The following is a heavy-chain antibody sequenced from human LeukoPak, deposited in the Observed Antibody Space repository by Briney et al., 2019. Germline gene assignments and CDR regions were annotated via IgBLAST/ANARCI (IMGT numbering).Heavy chain of an antibody. CDR1: GFTFSSYA. D-gene: IGHD6-13*01. Sequence: GGSLRLSCAASGFTFSSYAMSWVRQAPGKGLEWVSAISGNGGSTYYADSVKGRLTISRDNSKNTLYMQMNSLRAEDTAVYYCAKGRQQLAYYYYYMDVWGKGTTVTVSS. V-gene: IGHV3-23*01. CDR3: AKGRQQLAYYYYYMDV. CDR2: ISGNGGST. J-gene: IGHJ6*03.